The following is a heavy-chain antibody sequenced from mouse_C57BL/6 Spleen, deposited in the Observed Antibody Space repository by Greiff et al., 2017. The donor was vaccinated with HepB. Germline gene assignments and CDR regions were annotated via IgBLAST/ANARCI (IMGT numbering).Heavy chain of an antibody. Sequence: QVQLQQSGAELVMPGASVKLSCKASGYTFTSYWMHWVKQRPGQGLEWIGEIDPSDSYTNYNQKFKGKSTLTVDKSSSTAYMQLSSLTSEDSAVYYCAREATTVGAFDVWGTGTTVTVSS. CDR1: GYTFTSYW. D-gene: IGHD1-1*01. CDR3: AREATTVGAFDV. CDR2: IDPSDSYT. V-gene: IGHV1-69*01. J-gene: IGHJ1*03.